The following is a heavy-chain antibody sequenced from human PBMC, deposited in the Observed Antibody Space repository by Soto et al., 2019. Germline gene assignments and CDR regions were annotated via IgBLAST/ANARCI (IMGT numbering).Heavy chain of an antibody. CDR1: GFTFSGSG. V-gene: IGHV3-73*01. D-gene: IGHD6-19*01. Sequence: EVQLVESGGGLVQPGGSLKLSCAASGFTFSGSGIHWVRQXSGXGXXXXXXIRTKANNSATAYAASVQGRFTISRDDSTNTAYLKMHSLKTEDTAVYYCSRPLAMAHSSGWYRDVWGQGTLVTVSS. J-gene: IGHJ4*02. CDR2: IRTKANNSAT. CDR3: SRPLAMAHSSGWYRDV.